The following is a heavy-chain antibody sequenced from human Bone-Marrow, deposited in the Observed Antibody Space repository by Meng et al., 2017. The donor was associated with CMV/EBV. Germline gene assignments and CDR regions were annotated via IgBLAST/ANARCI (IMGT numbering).Heavy chain of an antibody. CDR2: ISSRSDYI. CDR3: AKEDITIFGVAPIAY. Sequence: GESLKISCAASGFRFEAFSMNWVRQAPGKGLEWVASISSRSDYIYYAESVRGRFTISRDNSKNTLYLQMNSLRADDTAVYYCAKEDITIFGVAPIAYWGQGTLVTVSS. V-gene: IGHV3-21*04. D-gene: IGHD3-3*01. CDR1: GFRFEAFS. J-gene: IGHJ4*02.